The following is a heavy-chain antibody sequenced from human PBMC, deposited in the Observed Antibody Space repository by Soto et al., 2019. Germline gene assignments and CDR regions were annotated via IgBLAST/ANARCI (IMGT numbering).Heavy chain of an antibody. D-gene: IGHD3-10*01. Sequence: ASVKVSCKASGYTFTGYYMHWVRQAPGQGLEWMGWINPNSGGTNYAQKFQGWVTMTRDTSISTAYMELSRLRSDDTAVYYCARDLLRRPKLLWFGDQDYYYYYGMDVWGQGTTVTVSS. V-gene: IGHV1-2*04. CDR1: GYTFTGYY. CDR3: ARDLLRRPKLLWFGDQDYYYYYGMDV. J-gene: IGHJ6*02. CDR2: INPNSGGT.